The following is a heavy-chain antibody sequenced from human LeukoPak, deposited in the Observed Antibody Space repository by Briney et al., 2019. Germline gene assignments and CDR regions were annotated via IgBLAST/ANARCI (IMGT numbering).Heavy chain of an antibody. CDR3: AKLYYGSSAFDI. J-gene: IGHJ3*02. D-gene: IGHD2-8*01. V-gene: IGHV3-66*03. Sequence: PGGSLRLSCAASGFSINSDYMSWVRQAPGKELEWLSVIYSSGSSYYSDSVRGRFTISRDNSKNTLYLQMNSLRAEDTAVYYCAKLYYGSSAFDIWGQGTMVTVSS. CDR1: GFSINSDY. CDR2: IYSSGSS.